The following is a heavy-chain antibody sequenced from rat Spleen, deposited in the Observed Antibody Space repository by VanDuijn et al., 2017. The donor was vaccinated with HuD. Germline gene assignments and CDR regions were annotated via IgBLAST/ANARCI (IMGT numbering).Heavy chain of an antibody. CDR3: ASRGEGEDNWFAY. CDR2: INKDSSIV. D-gene: IGHD1-11*01. V-gene: IGHV4-2*01. Sequence: EVKLVESGGGLVQPGRSLKLSCAASGFNFNDYWMGWVRQAPGKGLEWIGEINKDSSIVKFTPSLKGKFTISRDNAQNTLYLQMTKLGSEDTAIYYCASRGEGEDNWFAYWGQGTLVTVSS. J-gene: IGHJ3*01. CDR1: GFNFNDYW.